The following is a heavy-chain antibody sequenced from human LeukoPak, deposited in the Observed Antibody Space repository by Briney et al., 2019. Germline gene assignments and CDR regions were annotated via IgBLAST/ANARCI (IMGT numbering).Heavy chain of an antibody. J-gene: IGHJ4*02. D-gene: IGHD3-10*01. Sequence: GGSLRLSCAASGFTFSTYSMNWVRQAPGKGLEWVSSITSSSTYIHYADSVKGRFTISRDNAQNSLYLQMTSLRDEDTAVYYCARDDVGFGEWPDYWGQGTLVTVSS. CDR2: ITSSSTYI. CDR1: GFTFSTYS. V-gene: IGHV3-21*01. CDR3: ARDDVGFGEWPDY.